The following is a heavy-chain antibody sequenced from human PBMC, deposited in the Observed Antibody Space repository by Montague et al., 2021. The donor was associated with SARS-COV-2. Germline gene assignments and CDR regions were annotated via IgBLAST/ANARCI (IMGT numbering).Heavy chain of an antibody. CDR3: ARGTRQDYGDSHYSDY. V-gene: IGHV4-39*01. CDR1: GDSIGSKGYY. J-gene: IGHJ4*02. Sequence: SETLSLTCSVSGDSIGSKGYYWDWIRQSPGKGLEWIGTIDSGGTVSYXXXTYYNPSLKSRVTISVDTSKNQFSLKLTSVTASDTAVYYCARGTRQDYGDSHYSDYWVLVALVTASS. CDR2: IDSGGTVSYXXXT. D-gene: IGHD4-17*01.